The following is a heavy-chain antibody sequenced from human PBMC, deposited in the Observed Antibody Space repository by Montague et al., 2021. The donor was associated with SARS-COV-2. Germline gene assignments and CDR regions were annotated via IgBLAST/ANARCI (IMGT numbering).Heavy chain of an antibody. CDR2: IYYSGST. CDR1: GGSISSRHYY. Sequence: SETLSLTCTVSGGSISSRHYYWGWIRQPPGKGLEWIGSIYYSGSTYYNPSLKSRVTISVDTSKNQFSLKLRSVTAADTAMYYCARQGYDEGDNEFDYWGQGTLVTVSS. J-gene: IGHJ4*01. D-gene: IGHD2-2*01. CDR3: ARQGYDEGDNEFDY. V-gene: IGHV4-39*01.